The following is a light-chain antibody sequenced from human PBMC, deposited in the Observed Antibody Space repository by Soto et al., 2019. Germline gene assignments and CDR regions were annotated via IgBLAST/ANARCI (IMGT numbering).Light chain of an antibody. J-gene: IGKJ1*01. CDR3: HQHGGSPET. CDR1: QTVNNNY. V-gene: IGKV3-20*01. Sequence: EIVLTQSPDTLSLSPGERATLSCRASQTVNNNYVAWYQQKPGQAPRLLIFRASNKATGIPDRFSGSGSGTEFILTISGLEPEDYGIYHCHQHGGSPETFDQGTKVEIK. CDR2: RAS.